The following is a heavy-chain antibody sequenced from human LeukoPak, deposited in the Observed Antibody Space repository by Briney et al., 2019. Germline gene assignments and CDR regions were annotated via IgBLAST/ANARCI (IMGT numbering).Heavy chain of an antibody. CDR3: AKDLRAGSGSHPRSDDY. J-gene: IGHJ4*02. CDR1: GFTLSSYA. CDR2: ISGSGGST. V-gene: IGHV3-23*01. D-gene: IGHD3-10*01. Sequence: PGGSLRLSCAASGFTLSSYAMSWVRQAPGKGLEWVSAISGSGGSTYYADSVKGRFTISRDNSKNTLYLQMNSLRAEDTAVYYCAKDLRAGSGSHPRSDDYWGQGTLVTVSS.